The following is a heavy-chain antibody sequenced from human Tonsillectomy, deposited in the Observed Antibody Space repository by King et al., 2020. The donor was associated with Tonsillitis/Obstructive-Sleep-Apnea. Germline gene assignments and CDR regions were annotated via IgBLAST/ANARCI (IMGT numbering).Heavy chain of an antibody. V-gene: IGHV3-53*01. D-gene: IGHD5-24*01. J-gene: IGHJ4*02. Sequence: VQLVESGGGLIQPGGSLRLSCAASGFTVSSNYMSWVRQAPGKGLEWVSVIYSGGYTYYADSVKGRFTISRDSSKNTLYLQMNSLRAEDTAVYYCARDRKEMGTSYYVVYWGQGTLVTVSS. CDR1: GFTVSSNY. CDR3: ARDRKEMGTSYYVVY. CDR2: IYSGGYT.